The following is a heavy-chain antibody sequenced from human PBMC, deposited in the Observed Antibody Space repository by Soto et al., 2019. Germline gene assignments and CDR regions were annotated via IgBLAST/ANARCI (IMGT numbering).Heavy chain of an antibody. CDR3: ARELGYGYSYGYLY. V-gene: IGHV4-34*01. D-gene: IGHD5-18*01. CDR1: GGSFSGYY. J-gene: IGHJ4*02. CDR2: INHSGST. Sequence: QVQLQQWGAGLLKPSETLSLTCAVYGGSFSGYYWSWIRQPPGKGLEWIGEINHSGSTNYNPSLKSRVTLTVDTSKNQFSLSLSSVTAADTAMYYCARELGYGYSYGYLYWGQGTLVTVSS.